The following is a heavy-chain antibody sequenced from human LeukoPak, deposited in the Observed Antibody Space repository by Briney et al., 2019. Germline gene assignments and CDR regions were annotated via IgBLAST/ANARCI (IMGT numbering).Heavy chain of an antibody. J-gene: IGHJ5*02. V-gene: IGHV4-59*01. Sequence: SETLSLTCTVSGGSISSYYWSWIRQPPGKGLEWIGYIYYSGSTNYNPSLKSRVTISVDTSKNQFSLKLSSVTAADTAVYYCAGVGYDSSGYFNWFDPWGQGTLVTVSS. CDR2: IYYSGST. CDR3: AGVGYDSSGYFNWFDP. D-gene: IGHD3-22*01. CDR1: GGSISSYY.